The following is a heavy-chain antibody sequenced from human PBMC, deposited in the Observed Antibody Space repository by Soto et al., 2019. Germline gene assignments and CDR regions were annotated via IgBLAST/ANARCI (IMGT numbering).Heavy chain of an antibody. Sequence: EVQLLESGGGLVQPGGSLRLSCAASGFTFSSYAMSWVRQAPGKGLEWVSAISGSGADTYYADSVKGRFTISRANSKNTLYLQMNSLRDADAALYYCAKDRLASGSGVRFDPWGQGTLVTVSS. V-gene: IGHV3-23*01. D-gene: IGHD3-10*01. CDR2: ISGSGADT. CDR1: GFTFSSYA. J-gene: IGHJ5*02. CDR3: AKDRLASGSGVRFDP.